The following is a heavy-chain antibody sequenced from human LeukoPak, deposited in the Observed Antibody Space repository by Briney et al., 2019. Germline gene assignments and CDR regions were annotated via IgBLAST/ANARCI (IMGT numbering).Heavy chain of an antibody. Sequence: SETLSLTCTVSGGFIRRRVYYGGWIRQPPGKGREWIGSIYYTGNNYYNTHLKSRVTISVDTSKTQSSLKLSSLTAADTAMYYCARRNRNSWYHWFDPWGQGTLVTVSS. J-gene: IGHJ5*02. CDR2: IYYTGNN. CDR1: GGFIRRRVYY. CDR3: ARRNRNSWYHWFDP. D-gene: IGHD6-13*01. V-gene: IGHV4-39*01.